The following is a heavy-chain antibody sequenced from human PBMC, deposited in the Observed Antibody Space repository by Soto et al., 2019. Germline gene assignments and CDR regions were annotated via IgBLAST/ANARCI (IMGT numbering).Heavy chain of an antibody. CDR1: GGSFSGYY. J-gene: IGHJ4*02. CDR2: INHSGST. D-gene: IGHD3-16*01. V-gene: IGHV4-34*01. CDR3: ARERGTVGEVDY. Sequence: SETLSLTCAVYGGSFSGYYWSWIRQPPGKGLEWIGEINHSGSTNYNPSLKSRVTISVDTSKNQFSLKLSSVTAADTAVYYCARERGTVGEVDYRGQGTLVTAPQ.